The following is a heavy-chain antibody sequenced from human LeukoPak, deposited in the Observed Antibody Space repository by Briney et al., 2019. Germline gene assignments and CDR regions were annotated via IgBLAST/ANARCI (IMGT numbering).Heavy chain of an antibody. CDR3: AKERRESGSWYGEVFDY. CDR2: ISGSGGST. V-gene: IGHV3-23*01. J-gene: IGHJ4*02. D-gene: IGHD6-19*01. Sequence: GGSLRLSCAASGFTFSSYAMSWVRQAPGKGLEWVSSISGSGGSTYYADSVKGRFTISRDNSKNTLYLQMNSLRAEDTAVYYCAKERRESGSWYGEVFDYWGQGTLVTVSS. CDR1: GFTFSSYA.